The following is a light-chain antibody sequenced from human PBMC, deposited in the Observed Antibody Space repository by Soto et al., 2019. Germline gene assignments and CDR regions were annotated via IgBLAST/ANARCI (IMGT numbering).Light chain of an antibody. V-gene: IGKV3-15*01. CDR2: GAS. CDR3: QQYNNRPPEWT. Sequence: EIVMTRSPATLSVCPWERANLFCRARQSVSSNLAWYQQKPGQAPRLLIYGASTRATGIPARFSGSGSGTEFTLTISILQSEDFAAYYCQQYNNRPPEWTFGPGTKVDIK. J-gene: IGKJ1*01. CDR1: QSVSSN.